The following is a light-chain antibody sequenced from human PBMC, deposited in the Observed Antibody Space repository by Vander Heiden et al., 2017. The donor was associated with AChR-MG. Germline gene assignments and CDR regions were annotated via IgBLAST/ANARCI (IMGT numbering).Light chain of an antibody. V-gene: IGKV3-15*01. CDR3: QQNNNLPPWT. CDR2: GAS. Sequence: EIVMPQSPATLSVSPGDRATLSCRASQSVSSKLAWYKQKPGQAHRLLIYGASTRATGIPARFSGSESGTEFTLTISSLQSEDFAVYYCQQNNNLPPWTFGQGTKVEIK. J-gene: IGKJ1*01. CDR1: QSVSSK.